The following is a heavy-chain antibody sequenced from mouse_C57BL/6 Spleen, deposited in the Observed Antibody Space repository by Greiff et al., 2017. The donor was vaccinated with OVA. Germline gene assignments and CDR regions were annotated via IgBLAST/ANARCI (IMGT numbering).Heavy chain of an antibody. CDR1: GYSITSGYY. CDR2: ISYYGSN. Sequence: EVQRVESGPGLVKPSQSLSLTCSVTGYSITSGYYWNWIRQFPGNKLEWMGYISYYGSNNYNPSLKNRISITRDTSKNQFFLKLNSVTTEDTATYYCANFYEDYFDYWGQGTTLTVSS. V-gene: IGHV3-6*01. D-gene: IGHD2-12*01. CDR3: ANFYEDYFDY. J-gene: IGHJ2*01.